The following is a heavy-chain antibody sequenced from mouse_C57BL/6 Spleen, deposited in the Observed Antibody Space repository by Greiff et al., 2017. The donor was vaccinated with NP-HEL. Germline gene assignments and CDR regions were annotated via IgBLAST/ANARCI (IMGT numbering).Heavy chain of an antibody. V-gene: IGHV3-6*01. CDR2: ISYDGSN. Sequence: DVKLVESGPGLVKPSQSLSLTCSVTGYSITSGYYWNWIRQFPGNKLEWMGYISYDGSNNYNPSLKNRISITRDTSKNQFFLKLNSVTTEDTATYYCARGAGNYAMDYWGQGTSVTVSS. J-gene: IGHJ4*01. CDR3: ARGAGNYAMDY. CDR1: GYSITSGYY.